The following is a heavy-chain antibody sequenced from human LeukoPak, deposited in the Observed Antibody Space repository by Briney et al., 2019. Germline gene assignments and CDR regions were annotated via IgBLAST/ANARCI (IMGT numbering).Heavy chain of an antibody. CDR3: ARDGSFYYFDY. V-gene: IGHV4-59*01. CDR1: GGSISSYY. J-gene: IGHJ4*02. CDR2: IYYSGST. Sequence: SETLSLTCPVSGGSISSYYWSWIRQPPGKGLEWIGYIYYSGSTNYNPSLKSRVTISVDTSKNQFSLKLSSVTAADTAVYYCARDGSFYYFDYWGQGTLVTVSS. D-gene: IGHD3-10*01.